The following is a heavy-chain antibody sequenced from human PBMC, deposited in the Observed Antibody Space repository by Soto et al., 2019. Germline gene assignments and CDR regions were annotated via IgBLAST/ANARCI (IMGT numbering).Heavy chain of an antibody. J-gene: IGHJ4*02. CDR2: INHSGST. CDR3: ASGGADDPYCSGGSCYCY. Sequence: PSETLSLTCAAYGGSFSVYYWSWIRHPPGKGLEWIGEINHSGSTNYNPSLKSRVTISVDTSKNQFSLKLSSVTAADTAVYYCASGGADDPYCSGGSCYCYWGQGTLVTVSS. V-gene: IGHV4-34*01. CDR1: GGSFSVYY. D-gene: IGHD2-15*01.